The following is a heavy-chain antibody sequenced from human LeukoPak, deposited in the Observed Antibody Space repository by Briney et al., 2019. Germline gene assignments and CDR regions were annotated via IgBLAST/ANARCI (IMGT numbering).Heavy chain of an antibody. CDR2: ISGSGGST. D-gene: IGHD3-22*01. Sequence: GALRLSSSASGFTFISYGMHWVRQAPGQGREWVSAISGSGGSTYSADSVKGRFTISRDKSKNTLYLQMNSLRAEDTAVYDCAKDYHYDSRSYCLSGRGAFDYWGQGTLVTVSS. CDR1: GFTFISYG. J-gene: IGHJ4*02. CDR3: AKDYHYDSRSYCLSGRGAFDY. V-gene: IGHV3-23*01.